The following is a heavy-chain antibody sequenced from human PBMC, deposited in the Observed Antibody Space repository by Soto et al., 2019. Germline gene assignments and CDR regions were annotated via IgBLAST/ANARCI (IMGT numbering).Heavy chain of an antibody. CDR3: TTRTSESYSAFDI. V-gene: IGHV3-15*01. D-gene: IGHD1-26*01. CDR2: LKSKTDGETT. Sequence: EVHVVESGGGLVEPGGSLRLSCVLSGVTFSSAYLSWVRQAPGKGLEWVGRLKSKTDGETTDYAAPVKGRFTISRDDSKNTLYMEMNSLKTEDTAVYYCTTRTSESYSAFDIWGRGTMVTVSS. J-gene: IGHJ3*02. CDR1: GVTFSSAY.